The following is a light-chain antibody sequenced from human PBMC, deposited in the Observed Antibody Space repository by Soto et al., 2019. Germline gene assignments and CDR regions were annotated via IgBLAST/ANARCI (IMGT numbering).Light chain of an antibody. V-gene: IGKV1-39*01. CDR3: QQSYSTPYT. Sequence: DIHMTQPPSSLSASVGDRVTITCWASQSISNYLNWYQQKPGKAPNLLIYIASNLHSGVPSRFSGSGSGTDFTLTISSLQPEDFATYYCQQSYSTPYTFGQGTKVDIK. CDR1: QSISNY. CDR2: IAS. J-gene: IGKJ2*01.